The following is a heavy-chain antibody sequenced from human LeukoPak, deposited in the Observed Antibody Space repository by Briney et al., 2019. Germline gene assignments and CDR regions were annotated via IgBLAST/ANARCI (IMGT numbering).Heavy chain of an antibody. D-gene: IGHD1-26*01. CDR2: IYYSGST. V-gene: IGHV4-30-4*08. CDR3: ASIVGATTIDY. J-gene: IGHJ4*02. CDR1: GGSVSSGGFY. Sequence: SSETLSLTCTVSGGSVSSGGFYWHWVRQPPGKGLEWIGYIYYSGSTYYNPSLKSRVTISVDTSKNQFSLKLSSVTAADTAVYYCASIVGATTIDYWGQGTLVTVSS.